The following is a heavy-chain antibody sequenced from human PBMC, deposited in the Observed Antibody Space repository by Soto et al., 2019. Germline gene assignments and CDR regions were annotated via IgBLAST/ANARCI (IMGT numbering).Heavy chain of an antibody. D-gene: IGHD6-13*01. CDR1: GFTFSSYT. CDR3: ARGRVYATGPCDF. J-gene: IGHJ4*02. CDR2: ISSSSDTM. V-gene: IGHV3-21*06. Sequence: PDGTLRLSCAPSGFTFSSYTINWVRQARGKGLDWLASISSSSDTMYYADSMKGRVTISRDNAKNSLYLDMNSLTGEDTAVYYGARGRVYATGPCDFWGQGTLGTVAS.